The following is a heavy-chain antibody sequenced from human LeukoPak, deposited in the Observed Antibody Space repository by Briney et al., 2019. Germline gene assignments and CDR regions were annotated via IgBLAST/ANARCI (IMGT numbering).Heavy chain of an antibody. D-gene: IGHD2-2*03. CDR1: GGSISSSSYY. CDR3: AKDDDGYY. Sequence: ETLSLTCTVSGGSISSSSYYWGWVRQTPEKGLEWVANIKEDGSAKYHADSVKGRFTISRDNAKNSLYLQMNSLRAEDTAIYYCAKDDDGYYWGQGILVTVSS. J-gene: IGHJ4*02. CDR2: IKEDGSAK. V-gene: IGHV3-7*01.